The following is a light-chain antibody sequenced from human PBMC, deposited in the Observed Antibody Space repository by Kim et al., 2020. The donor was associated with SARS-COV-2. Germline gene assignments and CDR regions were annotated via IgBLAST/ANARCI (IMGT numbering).Light chain of an antibody. V-gene: IGLV1-44*01. J-gene: IGLJ3*02. CDR2: TDT. Sequence: GSTSSSSPSRSIIGSNYVSWYQQLPGKAPKLLIYTDTQRPSGVPDRFSGSKSGTSASLAISGLQSEDEADYYCAAWADGIRGRMFGGGTQLTVL. CDR3: AAWADGIRGRM. CDR1: RSIIGSNY.